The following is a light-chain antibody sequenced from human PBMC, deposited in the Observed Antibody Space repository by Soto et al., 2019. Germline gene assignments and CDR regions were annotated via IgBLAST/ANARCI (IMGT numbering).Light chain of an antibody. CDR2: DAS. Sequence: EIVLTQSPATLSLSPGERATLSCRASQSVSSYLAWYQQKPGQAPRLLIYDASNRATGIPARFSGSGSGTDFTLPISSLEPEDFAVYSCQQRSNWPWTFGQGTKVEIK. CDR1: QSVSSY. J-gene: IGKJ1*01. CDR3: QQRSNWPWT. V-gene: IGKV3-11*01.